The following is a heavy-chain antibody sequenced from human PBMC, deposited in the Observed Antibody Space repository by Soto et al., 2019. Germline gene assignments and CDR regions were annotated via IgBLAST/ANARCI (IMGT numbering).Heavy chain of an antibody. V-gene: IGHV4-59*12. CDR3: ARERPDGSRLDP. Sequence: SETLSLTCTGSGGSISSYYWSWIRQPPGKGLEWIEYIYYSGSTNYNPSLKSRVTISVDTSKNQFSLKLSSVTAADTAVYYCARERPDGSRLDPWGQGTLVTVSS. CDR2: IYYSGST. D-gene: IGHD6-13*01. J-gene: IGHJ5*02. CDR1: GGSISSYY.